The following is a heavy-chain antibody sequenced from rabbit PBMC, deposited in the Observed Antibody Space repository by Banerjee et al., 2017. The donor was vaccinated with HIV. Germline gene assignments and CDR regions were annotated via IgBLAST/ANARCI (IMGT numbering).Heavy chain of an antibody. V-gene: IGHV1S40*01. D-gene: IGHD4-2*01. Sequence: QSLEESGGGLVQPEGSLALTCTASGFTISSSYYMCWVRQAPGKGLEWIACIYTGSGSTKYASWAKGRFTISKTSSTTVTLQMTSLTAADTATYFCARDDAGESSFDFWGPGTLVTVS. CDR2: IYTGSGST. CDR1: GFTISSSYY. J-gene: IGHJ6*01. CDR3: ARDDAGESSFDF.